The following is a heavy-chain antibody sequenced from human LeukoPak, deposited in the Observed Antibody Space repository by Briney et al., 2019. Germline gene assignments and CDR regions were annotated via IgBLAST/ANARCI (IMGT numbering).Heavy chain of an antibody. V-gene: IGHV4-39*07. Sequence: SETLSLTCSVSGDSLSSSHTYYWGWIRQPPGKGLEWIGSSYFRGSTYSSPSLRSRVVISVDTSKNQFSLKLSSVTAADTAVYYCARGLVVAAADYYFDYWGQGTLVTVSS. D-gene: IGHD6-13*01. J-gene: IGHJ4*02. CDR2: SYFRGST. CDR3: ARGLVVAAADYYFDY. CDR1: GDSLSSSHTYY.